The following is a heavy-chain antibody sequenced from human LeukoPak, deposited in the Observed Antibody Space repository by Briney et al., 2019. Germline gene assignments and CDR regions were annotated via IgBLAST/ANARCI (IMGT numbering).Heavy chain of an antibody. D-gene: IGHD4-11*01. J-gene: IGHJ3*02. Sequence: GGSLRLSCAASGFRFSNYWMSWVRQAPGKGLEWVANTNQDGSEKHYVDSVKGRISISRDNAKSSLYLQMNSLRAEDTAVYYCVRVFRDYLEAFDIWGQGTMVTVSS. CDR3: VRVFRDYLEAFDI. CDR1: GFRFSNYW. CDR2: TNQDGSEK. V-gene: IGHV3-7*03.